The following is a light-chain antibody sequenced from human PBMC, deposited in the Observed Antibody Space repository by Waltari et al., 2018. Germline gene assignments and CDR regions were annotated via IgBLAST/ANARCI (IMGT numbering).Light chain of an antibody. CDR3: ALYMGSGIWV. CDR2: KAN. Sequence: QTVVTQEPSLSVSPGGTVTLTCALSSGSLSTTSYATWYQQTPGQPPRTLVYKANAGSSGVPDRFSGSILGNTAALTITGAQADDESDYYCALYMGSGIWVFGGGTRLTVL. V-gene: IGLV8-61*01. J-gene: IGLJ3*02. CDR1: SGSLSTTSY.